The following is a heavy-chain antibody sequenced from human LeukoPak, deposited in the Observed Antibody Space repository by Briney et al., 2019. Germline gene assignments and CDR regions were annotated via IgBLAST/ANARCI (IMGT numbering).Heavy chain of an antibody. Sequence: PGGSLRLSCAASGFTFSGSAMHWVRQAPGKGLEWVALISFDGRDKQYADSVKGRFTISKDNSKNTLYLQMNSLSGDDTSMYFCARAYGGLIDYWGQGTLVTASS. CDR3: ARAYGGLIDY. V-gene: IGHV3-30*04. CDR2: ISFDGRDK. CDR1: GFTFSGSA. D-gene: IGHD3-16*01. J-gene: IGHJ4*02.